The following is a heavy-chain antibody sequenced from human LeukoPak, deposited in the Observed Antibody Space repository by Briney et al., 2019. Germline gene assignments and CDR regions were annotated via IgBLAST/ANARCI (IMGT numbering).Heavy chain of an antibody. D-gene: IGHD6-19*01. V-gene: IGHV3-23*01. CDR2: ISGFGGST. CDR3: AKTSYSSGWPLDY. CDR1: GFTFSGYA. J-gene: IGHJ4*02. Sequence: GGSLRLSCAASGFTFSGYAMSWVRQAPGRGLEWVSTISGFGGSTYYADSVKGRFTISRDNSKNTLYLQMNSLRAEDTAVYYCAKTSYSSGWPLDYWGQGTLVTVSS.